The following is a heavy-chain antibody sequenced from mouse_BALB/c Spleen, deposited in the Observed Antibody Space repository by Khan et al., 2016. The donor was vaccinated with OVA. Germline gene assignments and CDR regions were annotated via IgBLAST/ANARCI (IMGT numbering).Heavy chain of an antibody. CDR3: ARFYYGSKVYYFDY. CDR2: IYPGSGTT. D-gene: IGHD1-1*01. CDR1: GYTFTDYV. J-gene: IGHJ2*01. Sequence: QVQLKESGPELVKPGASVKMSCKASGYTFTDYVISWVKQRTGQGLEWIGEIYPGSGTTYYSEKFKGKATLTADKSSNTAYMQLSSLTSEDSAVVFCARFYYGSKVYYFDYWGQGTTLTVSS. V-gene: IGHV1-77*01.